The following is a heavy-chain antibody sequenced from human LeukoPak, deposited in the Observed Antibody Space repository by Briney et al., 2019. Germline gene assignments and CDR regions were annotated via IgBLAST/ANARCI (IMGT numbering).Heavy chain of an antibody. Sequence: PGGSLRLSCAASGFTFSTYSMNWVRQAPGKGLEWISYISSSSNTIYYADSVKGRFTISRDNAKNSLYLQMNSLRAEDTAVYYCASSVYSGSPTKTFDYWGQRTLVTVSS. D-gene: IGHD2-21*01. CDR2: ISSSSNTI. CDR1: GFTFSTYS. CDR3: ASSVYSGSPTKTFDY. V-gene: IGHV3-48*01. J-gene: IGHJ4*02.